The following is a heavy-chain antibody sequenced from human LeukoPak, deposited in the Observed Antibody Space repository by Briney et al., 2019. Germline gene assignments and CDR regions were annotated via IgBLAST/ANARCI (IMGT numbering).Heavy chain of an antibody. CDR2: IYYSGST. J-gene: IGHJ3*02. D-gene: IGHD5-24*01. Sequence: SETLSLTCTVSGGSISSGGYYWSWIRQHPGKGLEWIGYIYYSGSTYYNPSLKSRVTISVDTSKNQFSLKLSSVTAADTAVYYCARFSYNYWAFDIWGLGTMVTVSS. CDR1: GGSISSGGYY. V-gene: IGHV4-31*03. CDR3: ARFSYNYWAFDI.